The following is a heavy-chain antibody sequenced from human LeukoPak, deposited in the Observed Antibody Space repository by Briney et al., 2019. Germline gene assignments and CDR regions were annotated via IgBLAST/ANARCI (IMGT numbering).Heavy chain of an antibody. CDR1: GFTFSSYA. Sequence: GSLRLSCAASGFTFSSYAMSWVRQAPGKGLEWIGEINHSGSTNYNPSLKSRVTISVDTSKNQFSLKLSSVTAADTAVYYCARLGYCSSTSCPPHYWGQGTLVTVSS. CDR2: INHSGST. CDR3: ARLGYCSSTSCPPHY. V-gene: IGHV4-34*01. J-gene: IGHJ4*02. D-gene: IGHD2-2*01.